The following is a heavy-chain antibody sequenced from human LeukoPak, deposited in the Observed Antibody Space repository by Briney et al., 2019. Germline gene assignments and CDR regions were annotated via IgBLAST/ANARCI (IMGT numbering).Heavy chain of an antibody. Sequence: PGGSLRLSCAASGFTFSSYGMHWVRQAPGKGLEWVAFIRYDGSNKYYADSVKGRFTISRDNSKNTLYLQMNSLRAEDTAVYYCARDYYDSSGYYDMVDYWGQGTLVTVSS. D-gene: IGHD3-22*01. CDR1: GFTFSSYG. V-gene: IGHV3-30*02. CDR3: ARDYYDSSGYYDMVDY. CDR2: IRYDGSNK. J-gene: IGHJ4*02.